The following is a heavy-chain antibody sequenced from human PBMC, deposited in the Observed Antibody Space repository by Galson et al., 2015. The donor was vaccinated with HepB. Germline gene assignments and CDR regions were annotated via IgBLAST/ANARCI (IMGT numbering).Heavy chain of an antibody. V-gene: IGHV1-24*01. D-gene: IGHD3-22*01. J-gene: IGHJ4*02. CDR3: ATRLRYYYDSSPFDY. CDR2: FDPEDGET. Sequence: SCKVSGYTLTELSMHWVRQAPGKGLEWMGGFDPEDGETIYAQKFQGRVTMTEDTSTDTAYMELSSLRSEDTAVYYCATRLRYYYDSSPFDYWGQGALVTVSS. CDR1: GYTLTELS.